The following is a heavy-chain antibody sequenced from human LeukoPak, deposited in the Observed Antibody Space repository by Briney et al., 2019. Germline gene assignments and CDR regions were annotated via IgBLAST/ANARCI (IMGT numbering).Heavy chain of an antibody. CDR2: INPNSGGT. J-gene: IGHJ5*02. CDR3: ARVLAGDADYSSSWYIFFDP. D-gene: IGHD6-13*01. Sequence: ASVKVSCKASGYTFTGYYMHWVRQAPGQGLGWMGWINPNSGGTNYAQKFQGRVTMTRDTSISTAYMELSRLRSDDTAVYYCARVLAGDADYSSSWYIFFDPWGQGTLVTVSS. V-gene: IGHV1-2*02. CDR1: GYTFTGYY.